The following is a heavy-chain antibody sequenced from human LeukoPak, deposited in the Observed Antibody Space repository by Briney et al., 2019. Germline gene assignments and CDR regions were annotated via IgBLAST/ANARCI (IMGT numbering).Heavy chain of an antibody. V-gene: IGHV1-69*06. CDR2: IIPIFGTA. CDR1: GGTFSSYA. D-gene: IGHD5-18*01. J-gene: IGHJ3*02. CDR3: AIGGIHPRAFDI. Sequence: ASVKVSCKASGGTFSSYAISWVRQAPGQGLEWMGGIIPIFGTANYAQKFQGRVTITADKSTSTAYMELSSLRSEDTAVYYCAIGGIHPRAFDIWGQGTMVTVSS.